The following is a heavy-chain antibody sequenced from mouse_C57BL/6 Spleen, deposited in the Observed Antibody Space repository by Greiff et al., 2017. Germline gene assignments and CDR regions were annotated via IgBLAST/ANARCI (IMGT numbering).Heavy chain of an antibody. Sequence: QVQLQQSGPELVKPGASVKISCKASGYAFSSSWMNWVKQRPGKGLEWIGRIYPGDGDTNYNGKFKGKATLTADKSSSTAYMQLSSLTSGDSAVYFCARGGWLGFAYWGQGTLVTVSA. D-gene: IGHD1-1*02. CDR1: GYAFSSSW. CDR2: IYPGDGDT. J-gene: IGHJ3*01. CDR3: ARGGWLGFAY. V-gene: IGHV1-82*01.